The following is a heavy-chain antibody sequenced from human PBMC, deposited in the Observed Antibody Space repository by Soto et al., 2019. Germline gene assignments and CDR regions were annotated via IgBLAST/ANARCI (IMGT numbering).Heavy chain of an antibody. Sequence: GGSLRLSCAASGFTFSSYGMHWVRQAPGKGLEWVAVISYDGSNKYYADSVKGRFTISRDNSKNTLYLQMNSLRAEDTAVYYCAKELTVAGPSGYFDYWGQGTLVTVSS. V-gene: IGHV3-30*18. CDR1: GFTFSSYG. D-gene: IGHD6-19*01. CDR3: AKELTVAGPSGYFDY. J-gene: IGHJ4*02. CDR2: ISYDGSNK.